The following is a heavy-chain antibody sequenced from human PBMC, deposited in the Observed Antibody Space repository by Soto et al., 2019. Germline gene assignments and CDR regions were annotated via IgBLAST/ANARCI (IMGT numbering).Heavy chain of an antibody. CDR3: ARGSLY. Sequence: PRLSCAASGLTVSSNDMSWVRQAPGKGLECVSITYSAGNTYYADSVKGRFIISRDNSKNTLYLQMNSLRADDTAVYYCARGSLYWGQGTLVTVSS. V-gene: IGHV3-66*01. CDR1: GLTVSSND. CDR2: TYSAGNT. J-gene: IGHJ4*01.